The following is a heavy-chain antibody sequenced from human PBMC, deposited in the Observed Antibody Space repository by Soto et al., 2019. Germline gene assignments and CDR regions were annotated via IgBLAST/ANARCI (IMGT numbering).Heavy chain of an antibody. Sequence: GGSLRLSCAASGFTFSSYGMHWVRQAPGKGLEWVVVISYDGSNKYYADSVKGRFTISRDNSKNTLYLQMNSLRAEDTAVYYCAKDPRPPNVGALAWWDYYGMDVWGQGTTVTVSS. CDR1: GFTFSSYG. J-gene: IGHJ6*02. CDR3: AKDPRPPNVGALAWWDYYGMDV. CDR2: ISYDGSNK. D-gene: IGHD2-15*01. V-gene: IGHV3-30*18.